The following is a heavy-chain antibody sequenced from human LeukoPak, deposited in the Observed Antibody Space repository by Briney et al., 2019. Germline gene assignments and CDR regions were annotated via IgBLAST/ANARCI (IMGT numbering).Heavy chain of an antibody. CDR2: ISGSGGST. J-gene: IGHJ4*02. Sequence: PGGSLRLSCAASGFTFSSYTMSWVRLTPGKGLEWVSAISGSGGSTYYADSVKGRFTISRDNSKNTLCLQMNSLRAEDTATYYCAKVHLETYNYGNSGNTCFEYWGQGTLVTVSS. CDR1: GFTFSSYT. D-gene: IGHD3-22*01. CDR3: AKVHLETYNYGNSGNTCFEY. V-gene: IGHV3-23*01.